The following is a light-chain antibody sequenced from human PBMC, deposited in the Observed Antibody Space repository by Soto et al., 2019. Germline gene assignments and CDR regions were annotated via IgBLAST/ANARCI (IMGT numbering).Light chain of an antibody. CDR1: SSDVGGYDY. J-gene: IGLJ2*01. V-gene: IGLV2-14*01. CDR2: DDS. CDR3: SSYASSSTLV. Sequence: QSVLTQPASVSGSPGQSITISCTGTSSDVGGYDYVSWYQQHPGKVPKLMIYDDSSRPSGVSNRFSGSKSGNTASLTISGLQAEDEADYYCSSYASSSTLVFGGGTKLTVL.